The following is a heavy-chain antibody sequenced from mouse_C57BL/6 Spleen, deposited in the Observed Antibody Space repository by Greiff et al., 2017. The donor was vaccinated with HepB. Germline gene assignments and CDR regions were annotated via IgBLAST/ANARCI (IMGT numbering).Heavy chain of an antibody. CDR1: GYTFTSYW. V-gene: IGHV1-5*01. J-gene: IGHJ1*03. CDR3: TRAYYYGSSYWYFDD. CDR2: IYPGNSDT. D-gene: IGHD1-1*01. Sequence: VQLKQSGTVLVRPGASVKMSCKTSGYTFTSYWMHWVKQRPGQGLEWIGAIYPGNSDTSYNQKFKGKAKLTAVTSASTAYIELNSLTTEDSAVYNGTRAYYYGSSYWYFDDWGTGTTVTVSS.